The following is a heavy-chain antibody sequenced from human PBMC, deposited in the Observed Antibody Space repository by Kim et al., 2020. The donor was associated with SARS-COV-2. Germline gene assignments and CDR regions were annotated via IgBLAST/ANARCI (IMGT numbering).Heavy chain of an antibody. CDR3: ASTTYYYDSSGYSGSPSFDY. D-gene: IGHD3-22*01. CDR2: INAGNGNT. CDR1: GYTFTSYA. Sequence: ASVKVSCKASGYTFTSYAMHWVRQAPGQRLEWMGWINAGNGNTKYSQKFQGRVTITRDTSASTAYMELSSLRSEDTAVYYCASTTYYYDSSGYSGSPSFDYWGQGTLVTVSS. V-gene: IGHV1-3*01. J-gene: IGHJ4*02.